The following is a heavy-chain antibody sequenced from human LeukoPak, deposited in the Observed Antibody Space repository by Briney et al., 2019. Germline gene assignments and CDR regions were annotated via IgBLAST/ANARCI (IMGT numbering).Heavy chain of an antibody. J-gene: IGHJ3*02. V-gene: IGHV4-39*07. Sequence: PSETLSLTCTVSGGSISSSSYYWGWIRQPPGKGLEWIGSIYTSGSTNFNPSLKSRVTMSVDTSKNQFSLKLSSVTAADTAVYYCARDLGAQLERQAFDIWGQGTMVTVSS. D-gene: IGHD1-1*01. CDR2: IYTSGST. CDR1: GGSISSSSYY. CDR3: ARDLGAQLERQAFDI.